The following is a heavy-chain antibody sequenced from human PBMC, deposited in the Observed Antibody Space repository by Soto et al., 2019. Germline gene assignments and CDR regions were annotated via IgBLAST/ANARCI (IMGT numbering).Heavy chain of an antibody. CDR3: GSDPIVGPAWVFEV. Sequence: QVHLVQSGAEVRKPGSSVKVSCKTSGGTFSTYTIYWVRQAPGQGLEWMGRIIPLFGTTKYAQNFQNRVTITARESTTTPYRELSIWKAKDRAGYNGGSDPIVGPAWVFEVWGEGTAVTV. D-gene: IGHD3-3*01. J-gene: IGHJ6*01. CDR1: GGTFSTYT. CDR2: IIPLFGTT. V-gene: IGHV1-69*18.